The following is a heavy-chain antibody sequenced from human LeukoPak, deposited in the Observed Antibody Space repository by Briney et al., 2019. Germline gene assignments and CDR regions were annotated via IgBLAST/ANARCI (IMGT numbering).Heavy chain of an antibody. CDR3: ARDRYCSSTSCSNWFDP. D-gene: IGHD2-2*01. CDR1: GFTFSNYA. J-gene: IGHJ5*02. CDR2: ISYDGSNK. V-gene: IGHV3-30*01. Sequence: GGSLRLSCAASGFTFSNYAMHWVRQAPGKGVEWVAVISYDGSNKYYADSVKGRFTISRDNSKNTLYLQMNSLRAEDTAVYYCARDRYCSSTSCSNWFDPWGQGTLVTVSS.